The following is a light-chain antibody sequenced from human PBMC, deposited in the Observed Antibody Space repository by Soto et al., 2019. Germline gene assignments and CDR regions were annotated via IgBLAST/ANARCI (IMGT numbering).Light chain of an antibody. J-gene: IGLJ1*01. Sequence: QSVLTQPASVSGSPGQSITISCTGTSSDVGAYNYVSWYQQHPGKAPKLMIYEVTNRPSGVSNRFSGSKSGNTASLTISGLQAEDEADYYCSSYTTILYVFGTGTKLTVL. CDR2: EVT. CDR3: SSYTTILYV. CDR1: SSDVGAYNY. V-gene: IGLV2-14*01.